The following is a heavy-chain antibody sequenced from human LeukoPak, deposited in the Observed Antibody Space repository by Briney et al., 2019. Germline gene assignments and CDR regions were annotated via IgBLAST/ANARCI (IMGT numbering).Heavy chain of an antibody. CDR1: GASISSYY. D-gene: IGHD3-22*01. V-gene: IGHV4-4*07. CDR2: IYVTGST. CDR3: ARTYYYDSSGYYGDYVFDY. J-gene: IGHJ4*02. Sequence: SETLSLTCTVSGASISSYYWSWIRQPAGKALEWIGRIYVTGSTTYNPSLESRVTISVDTSKNQFSLKLSSVTAADTAVYYCARTYYYDSSGYYGDYVFDYWGQGTLVTVSS.